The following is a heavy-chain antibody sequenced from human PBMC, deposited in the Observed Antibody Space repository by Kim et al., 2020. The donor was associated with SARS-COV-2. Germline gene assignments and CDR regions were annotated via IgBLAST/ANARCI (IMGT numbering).Heavy chain of an antibody. V-gene: IGHV3-23*01. Sequence: KGRFTISRDNSKNTLYLQMNILRAEDTAVYYCANQVYYDILTGPPGYMDVWGQGTTVTVSS. D-gene: IGHD3-9*01. CDR3: ANQVYYDILTGPPGYMDV. J-gene: IGHJ6*02.